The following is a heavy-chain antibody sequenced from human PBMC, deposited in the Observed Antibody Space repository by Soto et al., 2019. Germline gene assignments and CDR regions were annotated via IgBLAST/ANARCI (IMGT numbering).Heavy chain of an antibody. CDR2: IFSNDEK. D-gene: IGHD6-13*01. Sequence: QVTVKESGPVMVKPTETLTLTCTVSGFSLSNAGLGVSWIRQPQGQALEWLAHIFSNDEKSYSTSLKSRLTISKDTSKSQVVLTMTNMDPVDTATYFCSSTYSNIWYWFDPWGQGTLVTV. J-gene: IGHJ5*02. CDR1: GFSLSNAGLG. CDR3: SSTYSNIWYWFDP. V-gene: IGHV2-26*01.